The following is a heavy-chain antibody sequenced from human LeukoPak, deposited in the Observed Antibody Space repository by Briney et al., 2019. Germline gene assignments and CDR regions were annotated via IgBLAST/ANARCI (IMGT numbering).Heavy chain of an antibody. Sequence: PGGSLRLSCAASEFTFTTYGMHWVRQAPGKGLEWVAFIYYDGSNIYYADYVKGRFTISRDISKNTLYLQMNSLRAEDTAVYYCATEYSSSWYNWFDPWGQGTLVTVSS. V-gene: IGHV3-30*02. CDR2: IYYDGSNI. D-gene: IGHD6-13*01. CDR3: ATEYSSSWYNWFDP. J-gene: IGHJ5*02. CDR1: EFTFTTYG.